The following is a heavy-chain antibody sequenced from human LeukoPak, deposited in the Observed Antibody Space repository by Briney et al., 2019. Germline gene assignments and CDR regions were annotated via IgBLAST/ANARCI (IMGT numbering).Heavy chain of an antibody. Sequence: PGGPVRLSCTASGFTFGDYAMSWVRQAPGKGLEWVGFIRSKAYSGTTEYVASVKVRFTISRDDSKSIAYLQMNSLKTEDTAVYYCTRARGYGSFDYWGQGTMLTDSP. V-gene: IGHV3-49*04. CDR2: IRSKAYSGTT. J-gene: IGHJ4*02. CDR3: TRARGYGSFDY. CDR1: GFTFGDYA. D-gene: IGHD5-12*01.